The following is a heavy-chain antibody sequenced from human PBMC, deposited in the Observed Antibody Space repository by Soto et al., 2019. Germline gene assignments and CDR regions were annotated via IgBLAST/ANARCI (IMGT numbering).Heavy chain of an antibody. CDR2: IYYSGST. Sequence: PSETLSLTCTVSGGSISSGDYYWSWIRQPPGTGLEWIGYIYYSGSTYYNPSLKSRVTISVDTSKNQFSLKLSSVTAADTAVYYCARDASGLRFLEWLSPLSYYYYGMDVWGQGTTVSVS. D-gene: IGHD3-3*01. J-gene: IGHJ6*02. V-gene: IGHV4-30-4*01. CDR1: GGSISSGDYY. CDR3: ARDASGLRFLEWLSPLSYYYYGMDV.